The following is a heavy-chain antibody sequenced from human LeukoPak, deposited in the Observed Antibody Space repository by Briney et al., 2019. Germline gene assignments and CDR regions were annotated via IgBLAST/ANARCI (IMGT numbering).Heavy chain of an antibody. CDR2: IYYSGST. D-gene: IGHD5-18*01. CDR1: GGSISSYY. CDR3: ARTTEGGYSYGYFYYYMDV. V-gene: IGHV4-59*01. Sequence: SETLSLTCTVSGGSISSYYWSWIRQPPGKGLEWIGYIYYSGSTNYKSSLKSRVTISVDTSKNQFSLKLSSVTAADTAVYYCARTTEGGYSYGYFYYYMDVWGKGTTVTISS. J-gene: IGHJ6*03.